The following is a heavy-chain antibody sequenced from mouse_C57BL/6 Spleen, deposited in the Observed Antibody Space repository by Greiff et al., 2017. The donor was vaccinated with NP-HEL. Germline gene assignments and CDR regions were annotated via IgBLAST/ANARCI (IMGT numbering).Heavy chain of an antibody. J-gene: IGHJ4*01. CDR1: GFTFSDAW. V-gene: IGHV6-6*01. CDR2: IRNKANNHAT. Sequence: EVKVEESGGGLVQPGGSMKLSCAASGFTFSDAWMDWVRQSPEKGLEWVAEIRNKANNHATYYAESVKGRFTISRDDSKSSVYLQMNSLRAEDTGIYYCTTLYYYGSSPYAMDYWGQGTSVTVSS. CDR3: TTLYYYGSSPYAMDY. D-gene: IGHD1-1*01.